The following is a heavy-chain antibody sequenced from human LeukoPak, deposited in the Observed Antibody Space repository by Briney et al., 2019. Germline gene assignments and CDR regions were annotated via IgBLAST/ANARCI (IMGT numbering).Heavy chain of an antibody. V-gene: IGHV4-59*01. Sequence: SETLSLTCTVSDGSITSYYWSWIRQPPGKGLEWIGYIYSSGSTNYNPSLKSRVTISIDTPKNQFSLKLSSVTAADTAVYYCARWGYSSGWYRWFDPWGQGTLVTVSS. D-gene: IGHD6-19*01. J-gene: IGHJ5*02. CDR2: IYSSGST. CDR1: DGSITSYY. CDR3: ARWGYSSGWYRWFDP.